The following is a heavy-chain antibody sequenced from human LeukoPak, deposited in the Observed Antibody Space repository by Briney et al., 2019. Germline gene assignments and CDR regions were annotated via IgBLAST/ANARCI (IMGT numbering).Heavy chain of an antibody. J-gene: IGHJ6*04. CDR1: GFTFSSYE. Sequence: GGSLRLSCAASGFTFSSYEMNWVRQAPGKGLEWVSISSSGSTIYYADSVKGRFTISRDNAKNSLYLQMNSLRAEDTAVYYCAELGITMIGGVWGKGTTVTFSS. D-gene: IGHD3-10*02. V-gene: IGHV3-48*03. CDR2: SSSGSTI. CDR3: AELGITMIGGV.